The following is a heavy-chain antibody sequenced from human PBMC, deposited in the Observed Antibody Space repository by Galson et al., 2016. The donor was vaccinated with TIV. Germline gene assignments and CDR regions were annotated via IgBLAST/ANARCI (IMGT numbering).Heavy chain of an antibody. Sequence: PALVKPTQTLTLTCTFSGFSLGTSGMCVSWVRQPPGKALEWLARIDWDDDKYYSTSLKTRLTISKDTSKNKVVLMVTDVDPMDTATYFCARTRSAAAGGLAFWGQGTLVTVSS. D-gene: IGHD6-13*01. J-gene: IGHJ4*02. V-gene: IGHV2-70*11. CDR2: IDWDDDK. CDR1: GFSLGTSGMC. CDR3: ARTRSAAAGGLAF.